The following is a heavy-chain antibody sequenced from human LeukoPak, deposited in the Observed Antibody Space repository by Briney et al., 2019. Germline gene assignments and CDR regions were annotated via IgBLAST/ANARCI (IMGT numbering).Heavy chain of an antibody. CDR3: ARDCSGGSCFSGPFEY. J-gene: IGHJ4*02. CDR2: IYYTGSS. D-gene: IGHD2-15*01. CDR1: SGYY. V-gene: IGHV4-38-2*02. Sequence: SETLSLTCTVFSGYYWSCIRQPPGKGLEWIGSIYYTGSSYYNPSLKSRVTISVDTSKNQFSLKLRSVTAADTAVYYCARDCSGGSCFSGPFEYWGQGTLVTVSS.